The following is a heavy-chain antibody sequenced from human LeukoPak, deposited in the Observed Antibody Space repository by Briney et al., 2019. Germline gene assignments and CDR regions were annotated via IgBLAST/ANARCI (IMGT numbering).Heavy chain of an antibody. CDR3: ARDRSGSSSWFNYYYYYYMDV. V-gene: IGHV1-18*01. J-gene: IGHJ6*03. Sequence: GASVKVSCKASGYTFTNYGISWVRQAPGQGREWMGWINAYNGNTNYAQKLQGRVTMTTDTSTSTAYMELRSLRSDDTAVYYCARDRSGSSSWFNYYYYYYMDVWGKGTTVTVSS. CDR2: INAYNGNT. CDR1: GYTFTNYG. D-gene: IGHD6-13*01.